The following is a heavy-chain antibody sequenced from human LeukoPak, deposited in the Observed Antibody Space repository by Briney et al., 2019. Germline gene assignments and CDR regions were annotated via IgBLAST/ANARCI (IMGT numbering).Heavy chain of an antibody. CDR3: AELGITMIGGV. Sequence: PGGSLRLSCAASGFTVSSNHMSWVRQAPGKGLEWVSVIYSGGSTYYADSVKGRFTVSRDNSKNTLYLQMSSLRAEDTAVYYCAELGITMIGGVWGKGTTVTISS. CDR1: GFTVSSNH. J-gene: IGHJ6*04. V-gene: IGHV3-66*01. CDR2: IYSGGST. D-gene: IGHD3-10*02.